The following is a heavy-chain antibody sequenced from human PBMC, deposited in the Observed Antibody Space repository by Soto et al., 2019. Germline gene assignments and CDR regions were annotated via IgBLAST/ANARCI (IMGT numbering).Heavy chain of an antibody. CDR2: FDPEDGET. J-gene: IGHJ6*02. Sequence: QVQLVQSGAEVKKPGASVKVSCKVSGYTLTELSMHWVRQAPGKGLEWMGGFDPEDGETIYAQKFQGRVTMTEDTSTDTAYMELSSLRSEDTAVYYCATDPGRNWNDSPSYYYGMDVWGQGTTVTVSS. V-gene: IGHV1-24*01. CDR1: GYTLTELS. D-gene: IGHD1-1*01. CDR3: ATDPGRNWNDSPSYYYGMDV.